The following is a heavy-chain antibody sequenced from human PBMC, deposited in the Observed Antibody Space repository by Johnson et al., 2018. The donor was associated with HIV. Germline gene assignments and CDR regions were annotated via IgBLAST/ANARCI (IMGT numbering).Heavy chain of an antibody. CDR2: LYSGGST. V-gene: IGHV3-53*05. CDR3: AKAVAKVGAGMSFDV. Sequence: VRLVETGGGLIQPGGSLRLSCAASGFTVSSNYMSWVRQAPGKGLEWVPVLYSGGSTYYADSVTGRFTISRDNSKNTLYLQMNSLRAEDTAVYYCAKAVAKVGAGMSFDVWGQGTMVTVSS. J-gene: IGHJ3*01. CDR1: GFTVSSNY. D-gene: IGHD1-26*01.